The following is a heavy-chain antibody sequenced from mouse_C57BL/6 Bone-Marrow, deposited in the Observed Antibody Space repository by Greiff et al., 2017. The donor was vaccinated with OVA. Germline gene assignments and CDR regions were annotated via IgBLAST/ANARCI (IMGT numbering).Heavy chain of an antibody. Sequence: EVQLQESGPGMVKPSQSLSLTCTVTGYSITSGYDWHWIRHFPGNKLEWMGYISYSGSTNYNPSLKSRISITHDTSKNHFFLKLNSVTTEDTATYYCARRDGSHWYFDVWGTGTTVTVSS. CDR1: GYSITSGYD. CDR2: ISYSGST. V-gene: IGHV3-1*01. D-gene: IGHD1-1*01. CDR3: ARRDGSHWYFDV. J-gene: IGHJ1*03.